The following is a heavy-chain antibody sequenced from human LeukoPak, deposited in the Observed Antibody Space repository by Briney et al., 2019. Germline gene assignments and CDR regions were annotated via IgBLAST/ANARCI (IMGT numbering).Heavy chain of an antibody. Sequence: GGSLRLSCAASGFTFSNYGMHWVRQAPGKGLEWVSSISSSSSYIYYADSVKGRFTISRDNAKNSLYLQMNSLRAEDTAVYYCARARDYYDSSGYGPYWGQGTLVTVSS. CDR2: ISSSSSYI. D-gene: IGHD3-22*01. CDR1: GFTFSNYG. J-gene: IGHJ4*02. CDR3: ARARDYYDSSGYGPY. V-gene: IGHV3-21*01.